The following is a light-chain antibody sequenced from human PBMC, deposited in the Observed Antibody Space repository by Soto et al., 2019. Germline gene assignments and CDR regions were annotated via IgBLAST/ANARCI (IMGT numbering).Light chain of an antibody. CDR2: KAS. CDR3: QQYETYPLT. CDR1: QNINTW. Sequence: DIQMTQSPSTLSASVGDRVTITCRASQNINTWLAWYQQKPGKAPYLLIYKASNLQSGVPSRFSGSASGTEFTLTISSLQPDDSATDYCQQYETYPLTYGGGTKVEI. J-gene: IGKJ4*01. V-gene: IGKV1-5*03.